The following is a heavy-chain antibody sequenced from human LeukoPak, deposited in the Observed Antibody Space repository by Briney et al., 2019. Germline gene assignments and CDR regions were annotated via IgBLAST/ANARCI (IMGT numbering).Heavy chain of an antibody. CDR1: GYTFTDYY. Sequence: ASVKISCKVSGYTFTDYYMHWVQQAPGKGLEWMGLVDPEDGETIYAEKFQGRVTITADTSTDTAYMELSGLRSEDTAVYYCATVLRGSYWYYFDYWGQGTLVTVSS. J-gene: IGHJ4*02. CDR2: VDPEDGET. CDR3: ATVLRGSYWYYFDY. V-gene: IGHV1-69-2*01. D-gene: IGHD1-26*01.